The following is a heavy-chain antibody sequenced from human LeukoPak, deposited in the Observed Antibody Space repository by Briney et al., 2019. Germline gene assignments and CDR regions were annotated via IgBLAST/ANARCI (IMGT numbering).Heavy chain of an antibody. V-gene: IGHV4-4*07. CDR3: ARDARITIFGVVDYYMDV. CDR1: GGSISSYY. CDR2: IYTSGST. Sequence: SETLSLTCTVSGGSISSYYWSWIRQPAGKGLEWIGRIYTSGSTNYNPSLKSRVTMSVDTSKNQFSLKLSSVTAADTAVYYCARDARITIFGVVDYYMDVWGKGTTVTVSS. J-gene: IGHJ6*03. D-gene: IGHD3-3*01.